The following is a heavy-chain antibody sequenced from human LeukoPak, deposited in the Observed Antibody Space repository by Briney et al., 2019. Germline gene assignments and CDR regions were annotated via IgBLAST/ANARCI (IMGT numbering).Heavy chain of an antibody. V-gene: IGHV3-33*08. CDR3: ARDLSFGSLDF. CDR1: GFTFSDSS. CDR2: MWYDGSRE. Sequence: GGSLRLSCTASGFTFSDSSMNWVRQAPGKGLEWVAGMWYDGSREDYADSVKGRFTISRDMSKNTLNLQMNSLRVEDTAMFYCARDLSFGSLDFRGQGTLVTVSS. J-gene: IGHJ4*02. D-gene: IGHD1-26*01.